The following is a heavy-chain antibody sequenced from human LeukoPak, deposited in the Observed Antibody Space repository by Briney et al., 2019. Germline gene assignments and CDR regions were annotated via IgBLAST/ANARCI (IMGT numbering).Heavy chain of an antibody. D-gene: IGHD3/OR15-3a*01. CDR3: ARRRHNFDFYDV. CDR1: GGSISSSSYY. Sequence: ASETLSLTCTVSGGSISSSSYYWGWIRQPPGKGLEWIGATFYTGRTFYSPSLKSRVTISVDTSKNQFSLDLSSATAADTAVYYCARRRHNFDFYDVWGQGTRVTVSS. J-gene: IGHJ3*01. V-gene: IGHV4-39*01. CDR2: TFYTGRT.